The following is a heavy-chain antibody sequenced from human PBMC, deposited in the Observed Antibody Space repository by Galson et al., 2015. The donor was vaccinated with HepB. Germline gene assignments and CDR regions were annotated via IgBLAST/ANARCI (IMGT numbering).Heavy chain of an antibody. Sequence: SVKVSCKASGGTFSSCAISWVRQAPGQGLEWMGGIIPIFGTANYAQKFQGRVTITADESTSTAYMELSSLRSEDTAVYYCARDCSSTSCFLDYWGQGTLVTVSS. V-gene: IGHV1-69*13. CDR3: ARDCSSTSCFLDY. CDR1: GGTFSSCA. D-gene: IGHD2-2*01. J-gene: IGHJ4*02. CDR2: IIPIFGTA.